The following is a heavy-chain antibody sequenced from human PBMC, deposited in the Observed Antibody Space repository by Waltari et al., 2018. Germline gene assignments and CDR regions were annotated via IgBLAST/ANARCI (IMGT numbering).Heavy chain of an antibody. CDR1: GDSISRGTPY. CDR2: VYYSGSI. D-gene: IGHD3-10*01. V-gene: IGHV4-39*01. J-gene: IGHJ5*01. Sequence: QPHLQASGPGLVNPSETLSLTCNVSGDSISRGTPYWGWIRQPPGMRLEWIGTVYYSGSIYYNPFLKNRITVSVDTSKNQFSLKMTYVTAADTAIYYCARLVGTMVRGVRTRIDSWGRGIWVTVSS. CDR3: ARLVGTMVRGVRTRIDS.